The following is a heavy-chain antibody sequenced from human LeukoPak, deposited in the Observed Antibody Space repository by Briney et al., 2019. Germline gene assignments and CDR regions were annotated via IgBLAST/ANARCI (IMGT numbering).Heavy chain of an antibody. J-gene: IGHJ4*02. V-gene: IGHV4-38-2*01. D-gene: IGHD5/OR15-5a*01. CDR2: VYHSGIT. CDR3: ARVPHAETMSGIVFYYYDY. Sequence: GSLRLSCAASGFTFSDYYMSWIRQAPGKGLEWIGSVYHSGITYCNSSLKSRVTISIDTSKNHFSLNLASVTAADTAVYYCARVPHAETMSGIVFYYYDYWGQGALVTVSS. CDR1: GFTFSDYY.